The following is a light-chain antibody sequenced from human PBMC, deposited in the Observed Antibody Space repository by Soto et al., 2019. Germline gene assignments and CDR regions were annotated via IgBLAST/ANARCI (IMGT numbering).Light chain of an antibody. Sequence: DIVMTQSPDALAVSLVERATINCKSSQMLLYYSNFNNYLAWFQKKPGQPPKLLIYWASYRQSGVPARFSGTGSGTDFTLTINGLQAEDAAVYYCQENYSVSRPFGQGTKV. J-gene: IGKJ1*01. V-gene: IGKV4-1*01. CDR3: QENYSVSRP. CDR2: WAS. CDR1: QMLLYYSNFNNY.